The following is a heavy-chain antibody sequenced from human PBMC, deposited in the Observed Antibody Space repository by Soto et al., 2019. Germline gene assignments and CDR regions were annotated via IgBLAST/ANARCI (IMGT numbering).Heavy chain of an antibody. D-gene: IGHD3-10*01. CDR2: IGTAGDT. J-gene: IGHJ4*02. V-gene: IGHV3-13*01. CDR3: ARGVDPFVELLLFDY. CDR1: GFTFSSYD. Sequence: EVQLVESGGGLVQPGGSLRLSCAASGFTFSSYDMHWVRQATGKGLEWVSAIGTAGDTYYPGSVKGRFTISRENAKNSLYLQMNSLRAEDTAVYYCARGVDPFVELLLFDYWGQGTLVTVSS.